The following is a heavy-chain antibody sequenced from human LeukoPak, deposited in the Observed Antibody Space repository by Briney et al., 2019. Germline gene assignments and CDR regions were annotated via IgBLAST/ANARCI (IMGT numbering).Heavy chain of an antibody. CDR1: GFTFSSYA. CDR3: AKDLVGATSGPDAFDI. V-gene: IGHV3-23*01. J-gene: IGHJ3*02. Sequence: GGSLRLSCAASGFTFSSYAMSWVRQAPGQGLEWVSGISGSGGRTYYADSVKGRFTTSRDNSKNTLYLQMNSLRAEDTAVYYCAKDLVGATSGPDAFDIWGQGTMVTVSS. CDR2: ISGSGGRT. D-gene: IGHD1-26*01.